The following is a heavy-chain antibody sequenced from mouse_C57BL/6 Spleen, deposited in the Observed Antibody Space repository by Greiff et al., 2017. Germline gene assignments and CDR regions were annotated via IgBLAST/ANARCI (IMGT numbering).Heavy chain of an antibody. CDR2: IWTGGGT. Sequence: QLRWKGSGLGLLAPSRTLSITSPSLGFSLPSFAISWVRQPPGKGLEWLGVIWTGGGTNYNSALKSRLSISKDNSKSQVFLKMNSLQTDDTARYYCARNDGYSWYFDVWGTGTTVTVSS. V-gene: IGHV2-9-1*01. CDR3: ARNDGYSWYFDV. CDR1: GFSLPSFA. J-gene: IGHJ1*03. D-gene: IGHD2-3*01.